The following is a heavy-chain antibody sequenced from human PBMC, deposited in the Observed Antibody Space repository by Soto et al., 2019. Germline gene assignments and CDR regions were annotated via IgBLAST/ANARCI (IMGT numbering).Heavy chain of an antibody. D-gene: IGHD3-10*01. CDR2: IRQSGDRA. CDR3: VTAVRKRLDY. V-gene: IGHV3-23*01. Sequence: PGGSLRLSCAASGFIFSNFAMYWVRQAPGKGLEWVSSIRQSGDRASYADSVRGRFTISRDNSKNTLYLQMNSLRLDDTAVYYCVTAVRKRLDYWGQGTLVTVSS. CDR1: GFIFSNFA. J-gene: IGHJ4*02.